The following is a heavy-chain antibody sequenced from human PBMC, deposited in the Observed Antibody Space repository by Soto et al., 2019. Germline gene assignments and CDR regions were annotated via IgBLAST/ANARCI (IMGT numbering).Heavy chain of an antibody. CDR2: IYYSGST. J-gene: IGHJ4*02. V-gene: IGHV4-39*01. D-gene: IGHD6-19*01. Sequence: QLQLQESGLGLVKPSETLSLTCTVSGGSISSSSYYWGWIRQPPGKGLEWIGSIYYSGSTYYNPSLKSRVTISVDTSKNQFSLKLSSVTAADTAVYYCASPVAGTSLFVYWGQGTLVTVSS. CDR1: GGSISSSSYY. CDR3: ASPVAGTSLFVY.